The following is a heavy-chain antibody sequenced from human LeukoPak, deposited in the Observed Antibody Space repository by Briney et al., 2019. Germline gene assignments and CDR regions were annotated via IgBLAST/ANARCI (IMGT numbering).Heavy chain of an antibody. V-gene: IGHV4-59*01. CDR2: IYYSGSP. Sequence: SETLSLTCTVSGGSISSYYWSWIRQPPGKGLEWIGYIYYSGSPNYNPSLKSRVTISVDTSKNQFSLKLSSVTAADTAVYYCARAGLSEGDFDSWGQGTPVTVSS. CDR1: GGSISSYY. J-gene: IGHJ4*02. D-gene: IGHD3-16*01. CDR3: ARAGLSEGDFDS.